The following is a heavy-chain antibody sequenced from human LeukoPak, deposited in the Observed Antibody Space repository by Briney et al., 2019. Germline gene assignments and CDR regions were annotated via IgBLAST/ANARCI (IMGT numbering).Heavy chain of an antibody. V-gene: IGHV3-43D*04. J-gene: IGHJ4*02. D-gene: IGHD1-26*01. CDR1: GFTFDDYA. CDR2: ISWDGGST. Sequence: GGSLRLSCAASGFTFDDYAMHWVRQAPGKGLEWVSLISWDGGSTYYADSVKGRFTISRDNSKNSLYLQMNSLRAEDTALYYCAKDTGIVGDRALRDWRQGTLVTVSS. CDR3: AKDTGIVGDRALRD.